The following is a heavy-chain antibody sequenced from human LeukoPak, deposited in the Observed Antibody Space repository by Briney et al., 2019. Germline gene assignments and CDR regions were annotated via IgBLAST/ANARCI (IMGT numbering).Heavy chain of an antibody. CDR2: ISGSVGST. CDR3: AKGPGATHFYD. J-gene: IGHJ4*02. Sequence: GGSLRLSCAAPGFTFSSYVVSWVRQAPGKGLEWVSIISGSVGSTYYADSVKGRFTISRDNSENTLYLQMNSLSAEDTAVYYCAKGPGATHFYDWGQVTLVTVSS. V-gene: IGHV3-23*01. CDR1: GFTFSSYV. D-gene: IGHD4/OR15-4a*01.